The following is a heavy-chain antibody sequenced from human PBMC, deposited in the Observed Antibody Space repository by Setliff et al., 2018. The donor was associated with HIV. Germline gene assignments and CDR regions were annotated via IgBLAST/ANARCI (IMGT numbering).Heavy chain of an antibody. CDR2: ILGIFGTT. Sequence: SVKVSCKSSGYTFTAYGLSWVRQAPGQGLEWMGGILGIFGTTYYAQKFQGRVTITTDESTSTAYMELRSLRSEDTALYYCARSEVRGVMTHYFDYWGQGTLVTVSS. CDR1: GYTFTAYG. J-gene: IGHJ4*02. CDR3: ARSEVRGVMTHYFDY. V-gene: IGHV1-69*05. D-gene: IGHD3-10*01.